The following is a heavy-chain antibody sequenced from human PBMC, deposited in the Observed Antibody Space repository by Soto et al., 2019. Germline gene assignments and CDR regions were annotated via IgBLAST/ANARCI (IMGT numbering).Heavy chain of an antibody. J-gene: IGHJ4*02. Sequence: QVQLVESGGGVVQPGRSLRLSCAASGFTFSSYGMHWVRQAPGKGLEWVAIVSYDGSNKYYADSVKGRFTISRDNSRNTLYLQMNSLRAEATAVYYCAKALGELSPESYDYWGQGTLVTVSS. CDR3: AKALGELSPESYDY. D-gene: IGHD3-16*02. CDR2: VSYDGSNK. CDR1: GFTFSSYG. V-gene: IGHV3-30*18.